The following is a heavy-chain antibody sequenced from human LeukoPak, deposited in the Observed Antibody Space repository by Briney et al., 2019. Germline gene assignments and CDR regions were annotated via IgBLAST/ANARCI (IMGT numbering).Heavy chain of an antibody. Sequence: QSGGSLRLSCAASGFTFSSYEMNWVRQAPGKGLEWVSYISSSGSTIYYADSVKGRFTTSRDNAKNTLYLQMNSLRADDTAVYYCAREWSGFGELPDNWGQGTLVTVS. D-gene: IGHD3-10*01. J-gene: IGHJ4*02. CDR3: AREWSGFGELPDN. V-gene: IGHV3-48*03. CDR2: ISSSGSTI. CDR1: GFTFSSYE.